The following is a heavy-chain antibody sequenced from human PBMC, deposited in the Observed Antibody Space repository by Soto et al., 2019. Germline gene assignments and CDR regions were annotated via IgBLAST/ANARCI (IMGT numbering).Heavy chain of an antibody. CDR1: GFTFSSYS. J-gene: IGHJ2*01. Sequence: GGSLRLSCAASGFTFSSYSMNWVRQAPGKGLEWVSSISSSSSYIYYADSVKGRFTISRDNAKNSLYLQMNSLRAEDTAVYYCAREERGRITIFGVVIRTWYFDLWGRGTLVTVSS. CDR3: AREERGRITIFGVVIRTWYFDL. CDR2: ISSSSSYI. D-gene: IGHD3-3*01. V-gene: IGHV3-21*01.